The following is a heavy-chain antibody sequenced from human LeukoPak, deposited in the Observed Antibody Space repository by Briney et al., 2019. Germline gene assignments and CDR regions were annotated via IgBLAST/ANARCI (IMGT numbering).Heavy chain of an antibody. V-gene: IGHV3-74*01. CDR2: INPDGST. J-gene: IGHJ4*02. D-gene: IGHD1-26*01. CDR1: GFIFRDHS. Sequence: HGGSLRLSCAASGFIFRDHSMHWARQIPGKGLVWVSRINPDGSTNYADSVKGRFTISRDNAKNTLYLQMRSLRVDDSSLYFCVRALGGSDDYWGQGTLVTVSS. CDR3: VRALGGSDDY.